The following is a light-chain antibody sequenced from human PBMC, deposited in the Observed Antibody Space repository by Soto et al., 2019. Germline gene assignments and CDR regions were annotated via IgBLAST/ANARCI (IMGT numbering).Light chain of an antibody. CDR3: QQYGSSPWT. CDR1: QSVSSSY. Sequence: EVVWTQSPGTLSLSPGERATLSCRARQSVSSSYLSWYQQKPGQAPRLLIYGASSRATGIPDRFSGSGSGTDFTLTISRLEPEDFAVYYCQQYGSSPWTFGQGTKVDIK. J-gene: IGKJ1*01. CDR2: GAS. V-gene: IGKV3-20*01.